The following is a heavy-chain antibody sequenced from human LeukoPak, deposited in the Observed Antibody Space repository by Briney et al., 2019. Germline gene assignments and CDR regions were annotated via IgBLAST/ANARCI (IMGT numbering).Heavy chain of an antibody. CDR3: ARDAPWYCSSTSCPVYWYFDL. V-gene: IGHV4-4*07. CDR2: IYTSGST. D-gene: IGHD2-2*01. J-gene: IGHJ2*01. CDR1: GGSISSYY. Sequence: KPSETLSLTCTVSGGSISSYYWSWIRQPAGKGLEWIGRIYTSGSTNYNPSLNSRVTMSVDTSKNQFSLKLSSVTAADTAVYYCARDAPWYCSSTSCPVYWYFDLWGRGTLVTVSS.